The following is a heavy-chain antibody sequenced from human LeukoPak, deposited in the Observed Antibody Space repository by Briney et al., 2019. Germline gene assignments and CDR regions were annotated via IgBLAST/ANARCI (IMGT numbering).Heavy chain of an antibody. D-gene: IGHD2-15*01. V-gene: IGHV1-8*01. CDR1: GYTFIGYD. Sequence: GASVKVSCKASGYTFIGYDINWVRQATGQGLEWMGWMNPITGNTGYAQKFQGRVTMTRNTSISTASMELSSLTSEDTALYYCARGAPGSYCSGGSCPYFDYWGQGTLVSVSS. J-gene: IGHJ4*02. CDR3: ARGAPGSYCSGGSCPYFDY. CDR2: MNPITGNT.